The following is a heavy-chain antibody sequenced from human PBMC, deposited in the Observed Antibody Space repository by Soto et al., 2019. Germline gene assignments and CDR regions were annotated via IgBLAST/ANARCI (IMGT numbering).Heavy chain of an antibody. CDR1: GFTFRSYS. CDR3: ASRDWMSCSGVDCYSALDF. J-gene: IGHJ4*02. Sequence: VQLVESGGGLVQPGGSLRLSCAVSGFTFRSYSMNWLRQAPGKGLEWVSYISGSSSSKDYADSVKGRFTISRDNAKNSLYLQMNSLRAEDTAIYYCASRDWMSCSGVDCYSALDFWGQGTLVTVSS. V-gene: IGHV3-48*01. CDR2: ISGSSSSK. D-gene: IGHD2-15*01.